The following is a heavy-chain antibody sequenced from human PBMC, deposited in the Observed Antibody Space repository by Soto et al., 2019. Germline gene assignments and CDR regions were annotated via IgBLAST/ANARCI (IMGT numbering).Heavy chain of an antibody. J-gene: IGHJ5*02. CDR1: GGTFSSYA. Sequence: ASVKVSCKASGGTFSSYAISWVRQAPGQGLEWMGWISAYNGNTNYAQKLQGRVTMTTDTSTSTAYMELRSLRSDDTAVYYCARDSTPGSFLPSPPIGPWGQGTLVTVSS. CDR3: ARDSTPGSFLPSPPIGP. D-gene: IGHD3-3*01. V-gene: IGHV1-18*01. CDR2: ISAYNGNT.